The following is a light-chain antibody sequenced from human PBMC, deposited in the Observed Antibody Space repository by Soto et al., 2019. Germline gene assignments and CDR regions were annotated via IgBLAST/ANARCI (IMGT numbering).Light chain of an antibody. Sequence: EIVLTQSPGTLSLSPGERATLSCRASHSVSSNLAWYQQKPGQAPRLLIYGASTRATGIPARFSGSGSGTEFTLTISSLQSEDFAVYYCQQYNNWPPWTFGQGTKVDI. J-gene: IGKJ1*01. V-gene: IGKV3-15*01. CDR3: QQYNNWPPWT. CDR2: GAS. CDR1: HSVSSN.